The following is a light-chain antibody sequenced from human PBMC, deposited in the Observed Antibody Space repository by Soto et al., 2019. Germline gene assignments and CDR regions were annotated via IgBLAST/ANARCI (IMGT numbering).Light chain of an antibody. CDR2: GTS. CDR1: QSVGSIY. Sequence: ENVLTQSPGTLCLSPGERGTLSCRASQSVGSIYLACYQQNPXQAPRLLIYGTSKRARGVPDRFSGSGSGADFALTISRLEPEDFAVYYCQQYGSSPTTFGQGTRLEIK. J-gene: IGKJ5*01. V-gene: IGKV3-20*01. CDR3: QQYGSSPTT.